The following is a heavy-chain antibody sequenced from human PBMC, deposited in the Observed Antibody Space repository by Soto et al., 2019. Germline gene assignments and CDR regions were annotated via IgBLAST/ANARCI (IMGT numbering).Heavy chain of an antibody. CDR3: AKDPRYCSGGSCYSHYYYGMDV. J-gene: IGHJ6*02. Sequence: QVQLVESGGGVVQPGRSLRLSCAASGFTFSSYGMHWVRQAPGKGLEWVAVISYDGSNKYYADSVKGRFTSSRDNSKNTLYLQMNSLRAEDTAVYYCAKDPRYCSGGSCYSHYYYGMDVWGQGTTVTVSS. D-gene: IGHD2-15*01. CDR2: ISYDGSNK. CDR1: GFTFSSYG. V-gene: IGHV3-30*18.